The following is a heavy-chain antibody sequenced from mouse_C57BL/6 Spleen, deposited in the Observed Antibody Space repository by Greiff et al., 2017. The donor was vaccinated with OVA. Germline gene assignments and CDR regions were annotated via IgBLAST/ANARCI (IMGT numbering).Heavy chain of an antibody. D-gene: IGHD2-3*01. V-gene: IGHV14-3*01. CDR1: GFNIKNTY. J-gene: IGHJ3*01. Sequence: EVKLQESVAELVRPGASVKLSCTASGFNIKNTYMHWVKQRPEQGLEWIGRIDPANGNTKYAPKFQGKATITADTSSNTAYLQLSSLTSEDTAIYYCARGYDGYYEGFAYWGQGTLVTVSA. CDR3: ARGYDGYYEGFAY. CDR2: IDPANGNT.